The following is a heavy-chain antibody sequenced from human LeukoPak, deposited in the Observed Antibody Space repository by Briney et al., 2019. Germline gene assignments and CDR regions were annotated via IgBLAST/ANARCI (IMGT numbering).Heavy chain of an antibody. V-gene: IGHV3-30*18. CDR1: GFTFSSYG. CDR2: ISYDGSTI. D-gene: IGHD6-13*01. J-gene: IGHJ4*02. CDR3: AKKGAVGIAAAAFDY. Sequence: GGSLGLSCAASGFTFSSYGMHWVRQAPGKGLEWVAVISYDGSTIYYADSVKGRFTISRDNSKNTLYLQMNSLRAEDTAVYYCAKKGAVGIAAAAFDYWGQGTLVTVSS.